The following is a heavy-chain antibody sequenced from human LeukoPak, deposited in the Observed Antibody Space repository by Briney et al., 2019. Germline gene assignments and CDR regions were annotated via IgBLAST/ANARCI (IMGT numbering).Heavy chain of an antibody. V-gene: IGHV3-30-3*01. J-gene: IGHJ6*03. CDR3: AKDDASITIFGVVDYYYMDV. CDR2: ISTDGSNE. D-gene: IGHD3-3*01. CDR1: GFTFSSYA. Sequence: GGSLRLSCAASGFTFSSYAMFWLRQAPGKGLEWVTFISTDGSNEDYADSVKGRFTISRDNSKNTLYLQMTSLRTEDTAVYYCAKDDASITIFGVVDYYYMDVWGKGTTVTVSS.